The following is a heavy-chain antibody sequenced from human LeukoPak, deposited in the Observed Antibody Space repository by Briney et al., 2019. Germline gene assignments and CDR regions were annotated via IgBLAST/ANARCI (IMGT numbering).Heavy chain of an antibody. V-gene: IGHV3-15*01. CDR1: GFTFSDAW. CDR3: TTDWRYFGPG. J-gene: IGHJ4*02. Sequence: GGSLRLSCAASGFTFSDAWMNWVRQAPGKGLEWVGRIKNKPDGVTTDYAAPVKGRFTISRDDSKNTLYLQMNSLKTEDTAVYYCTTDWRYFGPGWGQGTLVTVSS. D-gene: IGHD3-9*01. CDR2: IKNKPDGVTT.